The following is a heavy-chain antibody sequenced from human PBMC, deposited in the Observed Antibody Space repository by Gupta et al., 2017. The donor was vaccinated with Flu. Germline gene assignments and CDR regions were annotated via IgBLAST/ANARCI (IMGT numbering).Heavy chain of an antibody. J-gene: IGHJ4*02. Sequence: QLQLQESGPRLVKPSEPLSLTCAVSGDSISSSLYYWGWLRLSPGKGRSWIVSVYYTGNIHYNPYLKSRVSMSVDTARNHFSLKLTSVTAADTAVYFCASHERDSSGYHQEYFDNWGQGILATVS. CDR1: GDSISSSLYY. V-gene: IGHV4-39*02. D-gene: IGHD6-25*01. CDR3: ASHERDSSGYHQEYFDN. CDR2: VYYTGNI.